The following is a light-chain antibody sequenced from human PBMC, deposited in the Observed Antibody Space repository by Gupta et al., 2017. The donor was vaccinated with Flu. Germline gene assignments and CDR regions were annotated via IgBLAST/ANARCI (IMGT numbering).Light chain of an antibody. V-gene: IGLV3-21*02. Sequence: GGNNIGSKSVHWYQQKPGQAPVLVVYNDSDRPSGIPERFSGSNSGNTATLTISRVEAGDEADYYCQVWDSSGDRWVFGGGTKLTVL. CDR3: QVWDSSGDRWV. CDR2: NDS. CDR1: NIGSKS. J-gene: IGLJ3*02.